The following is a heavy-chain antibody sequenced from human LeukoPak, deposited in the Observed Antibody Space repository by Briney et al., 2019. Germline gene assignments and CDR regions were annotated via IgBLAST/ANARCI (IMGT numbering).Heavy chain of an antibody. Sequence: ASVKVSCKASGYTFTNYGITWVRLAPGQGLEWMGWISTYNGNTKYAQKLQGRVTMTTDTSTTTAYMELRSLTSDDTDVYYCARVGSDIVVIVSATRDNWFDPWGQGTLVTVSS. CDR1: GYTFTNYG. V-gene: IGHV1-18*01. J-gene: IGHJ5*02. CDR2: ISTYNGNT. CDR3: ARVGSDIVVIVSATRDNWFDP. D-gene: IGHD2-15*01.